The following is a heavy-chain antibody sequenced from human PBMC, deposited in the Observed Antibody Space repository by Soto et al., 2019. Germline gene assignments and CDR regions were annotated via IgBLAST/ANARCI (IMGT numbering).Heavy chain of an antibody. V-gene: IGHV1-46*03. J-gene: IGHJ4*02. CDR1: GYTFTSYY. CDR2: INPSGGST. Sequence: GASVKVSCKASGYTFTSYYIHWVRQAPGQGLERMGIINPSGGSTYYVQKFQGRVTMTRDTSTTTVYKELSSLTSEDTAVNYCDRGSGVTAPDYWGQGTQVTVSS. D-gene: IGHD2-21*02. CDR3: DRGSGVTAPDY.